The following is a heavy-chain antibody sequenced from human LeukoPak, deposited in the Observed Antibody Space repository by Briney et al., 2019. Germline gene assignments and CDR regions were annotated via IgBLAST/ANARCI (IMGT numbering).Heavy chain of an antibody. CDR3: ARGNYDILTGYSNFDY. V-gene: IGHV4-30-4*08. Sequence: SQTLSLTCAVSGGSISSGGYSWSWIRQPPGKGLEWIGYIYYSGSTYYNPSLKSRVTISVDTSKNQFSLKLSSVTAADTAVYYCARGNYDILTGYSNFDYWGQGTLVTVSS. CDR1: GGSISSGGYS. D-gene: IGHD3-9*01. J-gene: IGHJ4*02. CDR2: IYYSGST.